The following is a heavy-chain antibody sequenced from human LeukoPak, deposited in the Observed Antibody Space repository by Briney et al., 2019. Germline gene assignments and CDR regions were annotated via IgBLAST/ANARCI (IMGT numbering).Heavy chain of an antibody. Sequence: QPGGSLRLSCAVSGFTFSDHHMDWVRQAPGKGLEWVSVIYSGGSTYYADSVKGRFTISRDNSKNTLYLQMNSLRAEDTAVYYCAREGYYDSSGLIDYWGQGTLVTVSS. D-gene: IGHD3-22*01. J-gene: IGHJ4*02. CDR1: GFTFSDHH. CDR2: IYSGGST. V-gene: IGHV3-53*01. CDR3: AREGYYDSSGLIDY.